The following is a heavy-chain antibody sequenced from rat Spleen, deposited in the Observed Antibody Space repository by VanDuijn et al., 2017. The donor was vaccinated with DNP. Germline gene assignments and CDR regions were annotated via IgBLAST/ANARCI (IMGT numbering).Heavy chain of an antibody. D-gene: IGHD1-1*01. CDR3: ARLGTTVDDAMDA. CDR2: ISSSSSYI. CDR1: GFTFSNYG. J-gene: IGHJ4*01. Sequence: EVQLVESGGGLVQPGRSLKLSCLASGFTFSNYGMNWIRQAPGKGLEWVASISSSSSYIYYADTVKGRFTISRENAKNTLYLQMTSLRSEDTALYYCARLGTTVDDAMDAWGQGTSVTVSS. V-gene: IGHV5-34*01.